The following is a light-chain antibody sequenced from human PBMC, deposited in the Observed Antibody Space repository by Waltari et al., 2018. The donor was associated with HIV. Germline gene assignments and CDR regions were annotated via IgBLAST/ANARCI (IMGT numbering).Light chain of an antibody. V-gene: IGLV1-40*01. CDR2: GN. Sequence: QSVLTHPPSVPGAPGQTVTISCTGSSSNIGARFDVHWYQQIPATAPKLLMYGNNRPSGVPDRFSGSKSGTSAALAITGLQAEDEADYYCQTYDSSLGGSVVFGGGTKLTVL. J-gene: IGLJ2*01. CDR3: QTYDSSLGGSVV. CDR1: SSNIGARFD.